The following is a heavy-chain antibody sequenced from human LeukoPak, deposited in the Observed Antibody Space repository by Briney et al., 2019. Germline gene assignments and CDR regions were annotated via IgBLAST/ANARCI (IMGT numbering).Heavy chain of an antibody. V-gene: IGHV4-59*08. Sequence: SETLSLTCTVSGGIITSYSWSWIRQPPGKGLEWIGYIYYSGGTNYNPSLKSRVTISLDTSKNQFSLNLSSVTAADTAVYYCARLGSGGRAFALWGQGTMVTVSS. CDR1: GGIITSYS. J-gene: IGHJ3*01. CDR3: ARLGSGGRAFAL. CDR2: IYYSGGT. D-gene: IGHD1-26*01.